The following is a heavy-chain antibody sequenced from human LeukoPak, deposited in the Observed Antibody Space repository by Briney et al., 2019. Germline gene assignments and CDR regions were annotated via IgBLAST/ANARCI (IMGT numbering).Heavy chain of an antibody. CDR2: IFYSGNT. V-gene: IGHV4-39*07. CDR1: GGSINSSSYY. Sequence: PSETLSLTCTVSGGSINSSSYYWGWIRQPPGKGLEWIGSIFYSGNTYDNPSLKSRVTISVDTSKNQFSLKLSSVTAADTAVYYCARASSYGHGWYYYYYMDVWGKGTTVTVSS. J-gene: IGHJ6*03. D-gene: IGHD5-18*01. CDR3: ARASSYGHGWYYYYYMDV.